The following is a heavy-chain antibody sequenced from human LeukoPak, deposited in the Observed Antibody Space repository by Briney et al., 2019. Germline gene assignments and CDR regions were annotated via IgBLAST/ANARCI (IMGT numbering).Heavy chain of an antibody. CDR3: ARGARIAAAGTDFDY. CDR1: GGSISSGDYY. D-gene: IGHD6-13*01. V-gene: IGHV4-30-4*01. Sequence: SQTLSLTCTVSGGSISSGDYYWSWIRQPPGKGLEWIGYIYYSGSTYYNPSLKSRVTISVDTSKNQFSLKLSSVTAADTAVYYCARGARIAAAGTDFDYWGQGTLVTVSS. J-gene: IGHJ4*02. CDR2: IYYSGST.